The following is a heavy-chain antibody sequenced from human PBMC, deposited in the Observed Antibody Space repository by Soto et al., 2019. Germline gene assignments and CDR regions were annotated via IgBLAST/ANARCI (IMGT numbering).Heavy chain of an antibody. CDR3: ARDWENRGYSGYRFDP. J-gene: IGHJ5*02. CDR1: GYTFTSYG. CDR2: ISAYNGNT. V-gene: IGHV1-18*01. Sequence: GASVKVSCKASGYTFTSYGISWVRRAPGQGLEWMGWISAYNGNTNYAQKLQGRVTMTTDTSTSTAYMELRSLRSDDTAVYYCARDWENRGYSGYRFDPWGQGTLVTVSS. D-gene: IGHD5-12*01.